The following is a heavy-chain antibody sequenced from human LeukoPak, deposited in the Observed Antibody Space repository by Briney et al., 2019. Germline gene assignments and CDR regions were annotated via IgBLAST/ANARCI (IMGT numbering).Heavy chain of an antibody. D-gene: IGHD3-22*01. V-gene: IGHV4-59*08. Sequence: XETLSLTCTVSGGSISSYYWSWIRQPPGKGLEWIGYIYYSGSTNYNPSLKSRVTISVDTSKNQFSLKLSSVTAADTAVYYCARRRHYYDSSGYYYVFDYWGQGTLVTVSS. CDR2: IYYSGST. J-gene: IGHJ4*02. CDR1: GGSISSYY. CDR3: ARRRHYYDSSGYYYVFDY.